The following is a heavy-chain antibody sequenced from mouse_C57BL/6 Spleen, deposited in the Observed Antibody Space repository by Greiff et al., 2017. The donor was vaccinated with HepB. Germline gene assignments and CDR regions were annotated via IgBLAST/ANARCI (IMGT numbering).Heavy chain of an antibody. J-gene: IGHJ2*01. CDR3: ARDYGSSYPSYFDY. CDR1: GYTFTDYN. Sequence: EVQLQQSGPELVKPGASVKMSCKASGYTFTDYNMHWVKQSHGKSLEWIGYINPNNGGTSYNQKFKGKATLTVNKSSSTAYMELRSLTSEDSAVYYCARDYGSSYPSYFDYWGQGTTLTVSS. V-gene: IGHV1-22*01. CDR2: INPNNGGT. D-gene: IGHD1-1*01.